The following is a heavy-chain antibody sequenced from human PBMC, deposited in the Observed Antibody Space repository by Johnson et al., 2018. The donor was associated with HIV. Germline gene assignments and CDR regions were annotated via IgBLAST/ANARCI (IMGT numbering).Heavy chain of an antibody. CDR3: ARDSTPWGDDYVDYAFDI. CDR2: IQYDGSNN. CDR1: GFTFSSYG. J-gene: IGHJ3*02. Sequence: QVQLVESGGGVVQPGGSLRLSCATSGFTFSSYGMHWVRQAPGKGLEWVAFIQYDGSNNYYGDSVKGRFTISRDNSKDTLYLQMNSLRAEDTAVYYCARDSTPWGDDYVDYAFDIWGQGTLVTVSS. V-gene: IGHV3-30*02. D-gene: IGHD4/OR15-4a*01.